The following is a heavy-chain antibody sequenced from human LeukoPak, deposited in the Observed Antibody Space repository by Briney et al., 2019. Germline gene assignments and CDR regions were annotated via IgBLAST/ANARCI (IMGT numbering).Heavy chain of an antibody. J-gene: IGHJ5*02. CDR2: INDYNGNK. D-gene: IGHD3-16*02. CDR3: ARGDMVVGADIEQNWFDL. Sequence: ASVKLSCTASGATLNNYGISWVRQAPGKGLEWMGWINDYNGNKNYARKVQGRVTLTRDASTSTAYMELRNLRFEDTAMYFCARGDMVVGADIEQNWFDLWGQGTRVTVS. V-gene: IGHV1-18*01. CDR1: GATLNNYG.